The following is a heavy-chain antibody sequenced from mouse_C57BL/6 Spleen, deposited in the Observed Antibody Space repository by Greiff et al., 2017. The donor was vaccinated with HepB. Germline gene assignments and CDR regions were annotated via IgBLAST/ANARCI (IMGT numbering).Heavy chain of an antibody. J-gene: IGHJ3*01. Sequence: QVHVKQPGTELVKPGASVKLSCKASGYTFTSYWMHWVKQRPGQGLEWIVNINPSNGGTNYNEKFKSKATLTVDKSSSTAYMQLSSLTSEDSAVYYCARDSYDYDEGLFAYWGQGTLVTVSA. CDR1: GYTFTSYW. D-gene: IGHD2-4*01. CDR3: ARDSYDYDEGLFAY. CDR2: INPSNGGT. V-gene: IGHV1-53*01.